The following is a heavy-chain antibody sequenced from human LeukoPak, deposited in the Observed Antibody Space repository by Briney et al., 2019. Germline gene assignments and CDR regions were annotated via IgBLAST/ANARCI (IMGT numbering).Heavy chain of an antibody. J-gene: IGHJ4*02. CDR2: ISGSGGRT. CDR3: AKASTIVPPLYYFDY. CDR1: GFTFSSYA. Sequence: QSGGSLRLSCAASGFTFSSYAMSWVRPAPGKGVEWGSAISGSGGRTYYAHSVTGRFTISRDNSKNTLCLQMNSLRAEDTAVYYCAKASTIVPPLYYFDYWGQGTLVTVSS. V-gene: IGHV3-23*01. D-gene: IGHD3-22*01.